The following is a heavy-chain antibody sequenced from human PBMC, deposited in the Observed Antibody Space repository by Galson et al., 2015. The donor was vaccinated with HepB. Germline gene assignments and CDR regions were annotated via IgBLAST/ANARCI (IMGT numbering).Heavy chain of an antibody. V-gene: IGHV3-30-3*01. Sequence: SLRLSCAASGFTFSSYAMHWVRQAPGKGLEWVAVISYDGSNKYYADSVKGRFTISRDNSKNTLYLQMNSLRAEDTAVYYCARETDYSSSSVGAFDIRGQGTMVTVSS. CDR1: GFTFSSYA. CDR3: ARETDYSSSSVGAFDI. CDR2: ISYDGSNK. D-gene: IGHD6-6*01. J-gene: IGHJ3*02.